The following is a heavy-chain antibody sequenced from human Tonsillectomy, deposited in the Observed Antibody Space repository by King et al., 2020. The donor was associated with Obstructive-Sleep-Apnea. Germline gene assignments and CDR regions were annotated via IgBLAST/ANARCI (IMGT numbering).Heavy chain of an antibody. J-gene: IGHJ3*02. CDR1: GFSLSTSGVG. Sequence: ITLKESGPTLVKPTQTLTLTCTFSGFSLSTSGVGVGWIRQPPGKSLEWLALIYWNDDKRYSPSLKSRLTITKDTSKNQVVLTMTNMDPVDTATYYCALDNKRAVGRAFDIWGQGTMVTVSS. D-gene: IGHD6-19*01. CDR3: ALDNKRAVGRAFDI. V-gene: IGHV2-5*01. CDR2: IYWNDDK.